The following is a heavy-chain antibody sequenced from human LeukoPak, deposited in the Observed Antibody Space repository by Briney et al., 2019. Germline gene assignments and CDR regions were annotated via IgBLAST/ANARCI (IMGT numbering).Heavy chain of an antibody. J-gene: IGHJ4*02. CDR2: ISGSGGST. V-gene: IGHV3-23*01. CDR3: AKDWDQLRSGHFGY. Sequence: QPGGSLRLSCAASGFTFSSYAMSWVRQAPGKGLEWVSAISGSGGSTYYADSVKGRSTISRDNSKNTLYLQMNSLRAEDTAVYYCAKDWDQLRSGHFGYWGQGTLVTVSS. D-gene: IGHD2-2*01. CDR1: GFTFSSYA.